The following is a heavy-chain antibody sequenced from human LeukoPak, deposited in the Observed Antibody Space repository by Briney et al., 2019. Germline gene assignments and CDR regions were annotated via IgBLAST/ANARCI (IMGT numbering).Heavy chain of an antibody. Sequence: GGSLRLSCAASGFTFSSYSMNWVRQAPGKGLEWVSSISSSSSYIYYADSVKGRFTISRDNAKNSLYLQMNSLRAEDTAVYYCARAKYSSPGGFDYWGQGTLVTVSS. V-gene: IGHV3-21*01. CDR1: GFTFSSYS. CDR3: ARAKYSSPGGFDY. D-gene: IGHD6-6*01. CDR2: ISSSSSYI. J-gene: IGHJ4*02.